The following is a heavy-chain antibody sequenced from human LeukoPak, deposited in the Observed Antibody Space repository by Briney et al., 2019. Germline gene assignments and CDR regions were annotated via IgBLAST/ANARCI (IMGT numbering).Heavy chain of an antibody. CDR2: IKQDGSEK. V-gene: IGHV3-7*01. CDR3: ARDFMRVAGTYDY. Sequence: GGSLRLSCAASGFTLSSYWMSWVRQAPGKGLEWVANIKQDGSEKYYVDSVKGRFTISRDNAKNSLYLQMNSLRAEDTAVYYCARDFMRVAGTYDYWGQGTLVTVSS. CDR1: GFTLSSYW. J-gene: IGHJ4*02. D-gene: IGHD6-19*01.